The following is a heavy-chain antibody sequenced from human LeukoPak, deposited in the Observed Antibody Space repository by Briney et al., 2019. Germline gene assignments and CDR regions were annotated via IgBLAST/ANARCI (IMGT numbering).Heavy chain of an antibody. CDR3: ARDPAEADC. CDR2: INGGGNT. CDR1: GFTFSDYA. V-gene: IGHV3-69-1*01. J-gene: IGHJ4*02. Sequence: GGSLRLSCAASGFTFSDYAMNWVRQAPGKGLEWVSSINGGGNTFYADSVKGRFAISRDNAKNSLYLQMNGLRAEDTAVYYCARDPAEADCWGQGTLVTVSS.